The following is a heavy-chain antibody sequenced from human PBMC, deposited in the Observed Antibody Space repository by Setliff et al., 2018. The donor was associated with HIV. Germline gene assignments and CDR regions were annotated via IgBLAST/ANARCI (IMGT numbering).Heavy chain of an antibody. V-gene: IGHV4-39*07. Sequence: SETLSLTCTVSGGSISSSSYYWGWIRQPPGKGLEWIGSIYYSGSTYYNPSLKSRVTISVDTSKNQFSLKLSSVTAADTAVYYCARETRSSFAMDDASDIGGQGTMVTVSS. J-gene: IGHJ3*02. D-gene: IGHD2-2*01. CDR1: GGSISSSSYY. CDR2: IYYSGST. CDR3: ARETRSSFAMDDASDI.